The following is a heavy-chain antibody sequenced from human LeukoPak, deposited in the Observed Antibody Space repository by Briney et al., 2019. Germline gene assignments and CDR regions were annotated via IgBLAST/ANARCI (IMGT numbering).Heavy chain of an antibody. CDR3: TTETVGATSDY. D-gene: IGHD1-26*01. V-gene: IGHV3-15*01. CDR1: GFTFSNAW. Sequence: GGSLRLSCAASGFTFSNAWVSWVRQAPGKGLEWVGRIKSKTDGGTTDYAAPVKGRFTISRDDSKNTLYLQMNSLKTEDTAVYYCTTETVGATSDYWGQGTLVTVSS. CDR2: IKSKTDGGTT. J-gene: IGHJ4*02.